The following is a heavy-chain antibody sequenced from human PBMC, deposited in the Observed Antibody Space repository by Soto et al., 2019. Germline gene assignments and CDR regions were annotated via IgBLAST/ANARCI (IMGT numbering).Heavy chain of an antibody. CDR3: ARLGYCSGGSCYSTRTDYYYYMDV. J-gene: IGHJ6*03. Sequence: SETLSLTCAVYGGSFSVYYWSWIRQPPGKGLEWIGEINHSGSTNYNPSLKSRVTISVDTSKNQFSLKLSSVTAADTAVYYCARLGYCSGGSCYSTRTDYYYYMDVWGKGTTVTVSS. CDR1: GGSFSVYY. V-gene: IGHV4-34*01. CDR2: INHSGST. D-gene: IGHD2-15*01.